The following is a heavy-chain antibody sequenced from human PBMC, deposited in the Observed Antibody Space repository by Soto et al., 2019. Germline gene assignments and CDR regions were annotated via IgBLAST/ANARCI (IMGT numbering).Heavy chain of an antibody. J-gene: IGHJ6*02. CDR1: GDSISSYN. Sequence: QVQLQESGPGLVKPSETLSLTCTVSGDSISSYNLAWIRQPPGKGLEWIGYFRSGGGTSYNPSLTRRVAIPAGTSMKQFSLVLSSVTAADTAVYYCVRQGIGVLHGLVDVWGQGTTVTVSS. D-gene: IGHD3-10*01. CDR3: VRQGIGVLHGLVDV. CDR2: FRSGGGT. V-gene: IGHV4-59*08.